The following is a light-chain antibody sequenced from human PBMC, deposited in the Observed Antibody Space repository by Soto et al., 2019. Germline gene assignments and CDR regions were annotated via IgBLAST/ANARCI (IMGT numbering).Light chain of an antibody. Sequence: EVVLTQSPATLSLYPGERATLSCRASQSVGIYLAWYQQKIGQAPRLLIYDASSRAIGIPARFSGSGSGTDFTLTISSLEPEDFAVYYCQQRSNWPPGYTFGQGTKLEIK. CDR3: QQRSNWPPGYT. CDR1: QSVGIY. J-gene: IGKJ2*01. V-gene: IGKV3-11*01. CDR2: DAS.